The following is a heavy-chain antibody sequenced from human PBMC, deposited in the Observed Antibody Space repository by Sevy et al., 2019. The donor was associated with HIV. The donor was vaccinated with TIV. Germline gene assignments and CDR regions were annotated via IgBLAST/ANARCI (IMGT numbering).Heavy chain of an antibody. CDR1: GFTFSSYW. V-gene: IGHV3-7*04. CDR2: IKQDGSEK. D-gene: IGHD5-18*01. Sequence: GGSLRLSCAASGFTFSSYWMSWVRQAPGKGLEWVANIKQDGSEKYYVDSVKGRFTISRDNAKNSLYLQMNSLRAEDTAVYYCARGYSNLGGYSYGTYYFDYWGQGTLVTVSS. J-gene: IGHJ4*02. CDR3: ARGYSNLGGYSYGTYYFDY.